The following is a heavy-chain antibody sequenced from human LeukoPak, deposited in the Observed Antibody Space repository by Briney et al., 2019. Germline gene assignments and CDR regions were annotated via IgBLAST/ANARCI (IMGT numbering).Heavy chain of an antibody. CDR1: GFTFSTYA. J-gene: IGHJ6*03. V-gene: IGHV3-30*04. Sequence: PGGSLRLSCAASGFTFSTYAMHWVRQAPGKGLEWVAVIPYDGSNKYYADSVKGRFTVSRENSKNRLYLQMNSLRSEDTAVYYCARATYYYDSSGYAGYYYYYYYMDVWGKGTTVTISS. D-gene: IGHD3-22*01. CDR3: ARATYYYDSSGYAGYYYYYYYMDV. CDR2: IPYDGSNK.